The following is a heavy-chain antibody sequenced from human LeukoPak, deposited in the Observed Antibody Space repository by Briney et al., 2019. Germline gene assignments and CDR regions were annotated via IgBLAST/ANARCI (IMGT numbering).Heavy chain of an antibody. CDR2: NYYSGST. V-gene: IGHV4-59*01. Sequence: PSETLSLTCTVSGGSISNYYWSWIRQPPGKGLEWIGYNYYSGSTNYNPSLKSRVTISVGTSKNQFSLKLSSVTAADTAVYYCARSYYYDSSGYGYEYFQHWGQGTLVTVSS. D-gene: IGHD3-22*01. CDR1: GGSISNYY. J-gene: IGHJ1*01. CDR3: ARSYYYDSSGYGYEYFQH.